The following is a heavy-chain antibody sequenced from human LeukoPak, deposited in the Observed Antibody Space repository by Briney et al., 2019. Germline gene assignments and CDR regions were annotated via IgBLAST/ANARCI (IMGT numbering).Heavy chain of an antibody. V-gene: IGHV3-23*01. CDR3: ARVLLWFGEKEDGMDV. D-gene: IGHD3-10*01. Sequence: GGSLRLSCAASGFTFSSYAMSWVRQAPGKGLEWVSAISGSGGSTYYADSVKGRFTISRDNSKNTLYLQMNSLRAEDTAVYYCARVLLWFGEKEDGMDVWGQGTTVTVSS. J-gene: IGHJ6*02. CDR2: ISGSGGST. CDR1: GFTFSSYA.